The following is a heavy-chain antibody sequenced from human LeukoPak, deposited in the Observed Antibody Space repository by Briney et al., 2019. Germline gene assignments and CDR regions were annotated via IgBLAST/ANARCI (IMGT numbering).Heavy chain of an antibody. V-gene: IGHV4-39*01. CDR1: SGSISSSNSC. Sequence: SETLSLTCTVSSGSISSSNSCWGWIRQPPGKGLEWIGSIYYSGSTYYNPSLKSRVTISVDTSKNQFSLKLSSVTAADTAVHYCARHSDQVLRDFQHWGQGTLATVSS. D-gene: IGHD2-2*01. CDR2: IYYSGST. J-gene: IGHJ1*01. CDR3: ARHSDQVLRDFQH.